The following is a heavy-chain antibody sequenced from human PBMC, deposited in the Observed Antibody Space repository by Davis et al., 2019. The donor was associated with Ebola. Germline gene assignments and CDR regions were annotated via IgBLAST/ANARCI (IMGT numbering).Heavy chain of an antibody. J-gene: IGHJ6*04. Sequence: PGGSLRLSCAASGFTFSSYSMNWVRQAPGKGLEWVSSISSSSSYIYYADSVKGRFTISRDNSKNMLYLQMNSLRVEDTAVYYCVRGAPSRSGWYWRYNYNMDVWGKGTTVTVSS. D-gene: IGHD6-19*01. V-gene: IGHV3-21*06. CDR3: VRGAPSRSGWYWRYNYNMDV. CDR1: GFTFSSYS. CDR2: ISSSSSYI.